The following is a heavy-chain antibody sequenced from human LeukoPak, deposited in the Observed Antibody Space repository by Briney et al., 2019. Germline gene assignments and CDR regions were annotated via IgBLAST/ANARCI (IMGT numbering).Heavy chain of an antibody. V-gene: IGHV4-34*01. Sequence: PSETLSLTCAVYGGSFSGYYWSWIRQPPGKGLEWIGEINHSGSTNYNPSLKSRVTISVDTSKNQFSLKLSSVTAADTAVYYCASALSSGYYYGAFFFDYWGQGTLVTVSS. D-gene: IGHD3-22*01. CDR1: GGSFSGYY. J-gene: IGHJ4*02. CDR2: INHSGST. CDR3: ASALSSGYYYGAFFFDY.